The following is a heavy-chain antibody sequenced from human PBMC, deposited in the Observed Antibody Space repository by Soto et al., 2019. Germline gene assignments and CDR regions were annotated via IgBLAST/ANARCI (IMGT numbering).Heavy chain of an antibody. CDR3: AKDGYTSSWYRDYFHY. CDR2: ISGGGGST. CDR1: GFTFSTYA. V-gene: IGHV3-23*01. J-gene: IGHJ4*02. D-gene: IGHD6-13*01. Sequence: EVQLLESGGGLVQPGGSLRLSCAASGFTFSTYAMSWVRQAPGKGLEWVSVISGGGGSTYYADSVKGRFTISRDNSKNTLYLDMKSLKAEDTAIYYCAKDGYTSSWYRDYFHYWGQGTMVTVSS.